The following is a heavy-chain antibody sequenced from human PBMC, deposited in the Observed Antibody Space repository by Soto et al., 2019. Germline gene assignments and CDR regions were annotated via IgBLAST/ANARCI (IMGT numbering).Heavy chain of an antibody. V-gene: IGHV3-21*01. CDR3: ARSLGYYDSSGYYPPYY. CDR2: ISSSSSYI. CDR1: GFTFSSYS. D-gene: IGHD3-22*01. J-gene: IGHJ4*02. Sequence: GGSLRLSCAASGFTFSSYSMNWVRQAPGKGLEWVSSISSSSSYIYYADSVKGRFTIPRDNAKNSLYLQMNSLRAEDTAVYYCARSLGYYDSSGYYPPYYWGQGTLVTVSS.